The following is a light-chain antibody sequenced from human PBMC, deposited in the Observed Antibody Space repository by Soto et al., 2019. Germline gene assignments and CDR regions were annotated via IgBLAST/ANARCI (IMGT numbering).Light chain of an antibody. CDR2: GVS. CDR1: QSLSGNY. CDR3: QHYSSSPYT. J-gene: IGKJ2*01. Sequence: EIVLTQSPGTLSLSPGERATLSCRASQSLSGNYLAWYQQKPGQAPRRLIFGVSSRATGIPDRFSGSGSGTDFTLTINRLEPEDFAVYYCQHYSSSPYTFGLGTKLEIK. V-gene: IGKV3-20*01.